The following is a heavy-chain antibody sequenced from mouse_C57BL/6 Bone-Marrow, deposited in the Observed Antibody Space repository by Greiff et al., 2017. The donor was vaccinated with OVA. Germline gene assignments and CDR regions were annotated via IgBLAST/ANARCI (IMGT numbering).Heavy chain of an antibody. Sequence: QVQLKESGPGLVQPSQSLSITCTVSGFSLTSYGVHWVRQSPGKGLEWLGVIWSGGSTDYTAAFISRLSISKDNSKSQVFFKMNSLQADDTAIYYGARTRDWENYAMDYWGQGTSVTVSS. CDR1: GFSLTSYG. CDR3: ARTRDWENYAMDY. D-gene: IGHD4-1*01. V-gene: IGHV2-2*01. J-gene: IGHJ4*01. CDR2: IWSGGST.